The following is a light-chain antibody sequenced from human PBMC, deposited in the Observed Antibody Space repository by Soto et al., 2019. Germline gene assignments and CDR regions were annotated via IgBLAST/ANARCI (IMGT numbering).Light chain of an antibody. CDR1: QSISSY. Sequence: DMEMTQSAXTXXXXLXXXVTITCXASQSISSYLNWYQQKPGKAPKLLIYAASSLQSGVPSRFSGSGSGTDFTLTISSLQPEDFATYYCQQSYSTPHTFGQGTRLEIK. V-gene: IGKV1-39*01. CDR3: QQSYSTPHT. CDR2: AAS. J-gene: IGKJ5*01.